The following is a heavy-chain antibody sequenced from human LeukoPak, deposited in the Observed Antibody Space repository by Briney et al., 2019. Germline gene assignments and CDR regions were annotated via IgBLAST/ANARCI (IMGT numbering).Heavy chain of an antibody. D-gene: IGHD3-10*02. CDR1: GFTFSSYW. J-gene: IGHJ6*04. CDR2: IKQDGVEK. V-gene: IGHV3-7*01. CDR3: AELGITMIGGV. Sequence: GGSLRLSCAASGFTFSSYWMSWVRQAPGKGLEWVANIKQDGVEKYYVDFVKGRFTISRDNAKNSLYLQMNSLRAEDTAVYYCAELGITMIGGVWGKGTTVTISS.